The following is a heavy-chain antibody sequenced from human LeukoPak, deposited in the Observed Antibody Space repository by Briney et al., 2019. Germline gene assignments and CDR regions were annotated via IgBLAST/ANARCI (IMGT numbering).Heavy chain of an antibody. CDR3: ASFSTSGWSADY. CDR1: GGTFSSYA. D-gene: IGHD6-19*01. J-gene: IGHJ4*02. V-gene: IGHV1-69*05. Sequence: GASVKVSCKASGGTFSSYAISWVRQAPGQGLEWMGGIIPIFGTANYAQKFQGRVTITTDESTSTAYMELSSLRSEDTAAYYCASFSTSGWSADYWGQGTLVTVSS. CDR2: IIPIFGTA.